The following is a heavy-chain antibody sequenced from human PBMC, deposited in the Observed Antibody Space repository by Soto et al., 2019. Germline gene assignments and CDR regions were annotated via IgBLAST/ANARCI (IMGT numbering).Heavy chain of an antibody. J-gene: IGHJ4*02. CDR3: ARAGIGGTAFRGYCDY. D-gene: IGHD1-7*01. V-gene: IGHV3-33*01. Sequence: QVQLVESGGGVVQPGRSLRLSCVVPGSIFSGYGMHWVRQAPGKGLEWVAVIWYDGSNKYYADSVEGRFTISRDNSKNTLYLQMESLRVEDTAVYYCARAGIGGTAFRGYCDYWGQGTLVTVSS. CDR2: IWYDGSNK. CDR1: GSIFSGYG.